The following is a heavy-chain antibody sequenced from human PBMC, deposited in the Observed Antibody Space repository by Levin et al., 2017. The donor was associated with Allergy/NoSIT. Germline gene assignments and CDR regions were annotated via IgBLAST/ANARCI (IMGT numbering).Heavy chain of an antibody. J-gene: IGHJ6*03. CDR1: GFTFSDYY. Sequence: GGSLRLSCAASGFTFSDYYMSWIRQAPGKGLEWVSYISSSGSTIYYADSVKGRFTISRDNAKNSLYLQMNSLRAEDTAVYYCATRIAAAGTEHYYYYYYMDVWGKGTTVTVSS. CDR2: ISSSGSTI. CDR3: ATRIAAAGTEHYYYYYYMDV. D-gene: IGHD6-13*01. V-gene: IGHV3-11*01.